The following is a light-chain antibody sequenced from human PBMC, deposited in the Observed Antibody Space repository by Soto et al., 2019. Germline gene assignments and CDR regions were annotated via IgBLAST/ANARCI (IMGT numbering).Light chain of an antibody. CDR1: QSISDF. J-gene: IGKJ2*01. Sequence: DIQMTQSPSSLSVSVGDRVTITCRASQSISDFLHWYQQVPGKAPKLLIYTSSNLQSGVPSRFSGSRSGTDFSLTISGLQSEDFATYYCQQSYSTPYTFGQGTKLEI. CDR3: QQSYSTPYT. CDR2: TSS. V-gene: IGKV1-39*01.